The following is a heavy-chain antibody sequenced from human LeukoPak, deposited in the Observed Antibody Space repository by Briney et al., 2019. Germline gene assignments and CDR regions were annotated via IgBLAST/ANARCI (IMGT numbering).Heavy chain of an antibody. CDR3: ARHGGTYYGRVAHFDD. Sequence: SETLSLTCTVSGGSISSGGYYWSWLRQHPGKGLEWIGSIYYSGSTNYNPALKSRLTISIDTSKKQFALKLSAVTAEDTAVYYWARHGGTYYGRVAHFDDWGQGTLVTVSS. J-gene: IGHJ4*02. D-gene: IGHD2-21*01. V-gene: IGHV4-61*08. CDR1: GGSISSGGYY. CDR2: IYYSGST.